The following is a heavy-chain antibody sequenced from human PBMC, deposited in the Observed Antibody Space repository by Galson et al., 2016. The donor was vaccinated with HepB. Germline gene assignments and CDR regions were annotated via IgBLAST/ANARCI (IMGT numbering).Heavy chain of an antibody. CDR2: INAGNGNT. V-gene: IGHV1-3*01. CDR1: GYTSTSYA. D-gene: IGHD3-3*01. J-gene: IGHJ4*02. CDR3: AGGLYDFWSGYYYFDY. Sequence: SVKVSCKASGYTSTSYAMHWVRQAPGQRLEWMGWINAGNGNTKYSQKFQGRVTITRDTSASTAYMELSSLRSEDTAVYYCAGGLYDFWSGYYYFDYWGQGTLVTVSS.